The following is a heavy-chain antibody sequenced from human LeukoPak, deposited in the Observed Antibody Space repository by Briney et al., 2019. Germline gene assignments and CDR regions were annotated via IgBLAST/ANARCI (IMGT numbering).Heavy chain of an antibody. CDR2: ISAYNGNT. Sequence: ASVKVSCKASGYTFTSYGISWVRQAPGQGLEWMGWISAYNGNTNYAQKLQGRVTMTRDMSTSTVYMELSSLRSEDTAVYYCATGYSSSWLDYWGQGTLVTVSS. CDR1: GYTFTSYG. V-gene: IGHV1-18*01. J-gene: IGHJ4*02. D-gene: IGHD6-13*01. CDR3: ATGYSSSWLDY.